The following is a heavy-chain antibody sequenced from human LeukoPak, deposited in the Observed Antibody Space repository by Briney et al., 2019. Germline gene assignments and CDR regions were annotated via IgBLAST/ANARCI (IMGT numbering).Heavy chain of an antibody. J-gene: IGHJ6*02. V-gene: IGHV3-21*01. CDR2: ISSSSSYI. Sequence: PGGSLRLSCAASGFTFSSYSMNWVRQAPGKGLEWVSSISSSSSYIYYADSVKGRFTISRDNAKNSLYLQMNSLRADDTAVYYCARDYGDLFYYYYGMDVWGQGTTVTVSS. D-gene: IGHD4-17*01. CDR1: GFTFSSYS. CDR3: ARDYGDLFYYYYGMDV.